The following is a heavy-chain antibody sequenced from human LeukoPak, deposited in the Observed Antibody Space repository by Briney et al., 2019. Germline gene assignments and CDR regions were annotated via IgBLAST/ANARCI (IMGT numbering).Heavy chain of an antibody. D-gene: IGHD6-13*01. CDR2: INAGNGNT. Sequence: ASVKVSCKASGYTFTSYAMHWVRQAPGQRLEWMGWINAGNGNTKYSQKFQGRVTITRDTSTSTAYMELRSLRSDDTAVYYCAHEVIAAAGLPYYYGMDVWGQGTTVTVSS. CDR1: GYTFTSYA. J-gene: IGHJ6*02. V-gene: IGHV1-3*01. CDR3: AHEVIAAAGLPYYYGMDV.